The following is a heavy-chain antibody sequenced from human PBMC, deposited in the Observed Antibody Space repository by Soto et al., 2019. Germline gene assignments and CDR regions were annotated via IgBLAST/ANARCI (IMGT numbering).Heavy chain of an antibody. V-gene: IGHV1-69*01. CDR1: GGTFSSYA. J-gene: IGHJ4*02. Sequence: QVQLVQSGAEVKKPGSSVKVSCKASGGTFSSYAISWVRQAPGQGLEWMGGIIPIFGTANYAQKFQGRVTITAHESTSTAYMELSSLRSEDTAVYYCARTSTDLNYDSSGYHDYWGQGTLVTVSS. CDR3: ARTSTDLNYDSSGYHDY. D-gene: IGHD3-22*01. CDR2: IIPIFGTA.